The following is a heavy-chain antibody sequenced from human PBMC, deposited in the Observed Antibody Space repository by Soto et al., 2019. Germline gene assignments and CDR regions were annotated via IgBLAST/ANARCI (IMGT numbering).Heavy chain of an antibody. CDR1: GFTFSSYG. CDR3: AKELANSYYYYYGMDV. V-gene: IGHV3-30*18. D-gene: IGHD1-1*01. Sequence: QVQLVESGGGVVQPGRSLRLSCAASGFTFSSYGMHWVRQAPGKGLEWVAVISYDGSNKYYADSVKGRFTISRDNSKNTLYLQMNSLRAEDTAVYYCAKELANSYYYYYGMDVWGQGTTVTVSS. J-gene: IGHJ6*02. CDR2: ISYDGSNK.